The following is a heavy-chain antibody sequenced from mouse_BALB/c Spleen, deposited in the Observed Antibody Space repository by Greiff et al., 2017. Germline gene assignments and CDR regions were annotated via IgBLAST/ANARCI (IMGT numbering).Heavy chain of an antibody. V-gene: IGHV1-26*01. J-gene: IGHJ2*01. CDR2: VNPNNGGT. CDR3: GYGSSYFDY. Sequence: DVQLQESGPELVKPGASVKISCKASGYTFTDYYMNWVKQSHGKSLEWIGLVNPNNGGTSYNQKFKGKATLTVDKSSSTAYMELRSLTSEDSAVFYYGYGSSYFDYWGQGTTLTVSS. D-gene: IGHD1-2*01. CDR1: GYTFTDYY.